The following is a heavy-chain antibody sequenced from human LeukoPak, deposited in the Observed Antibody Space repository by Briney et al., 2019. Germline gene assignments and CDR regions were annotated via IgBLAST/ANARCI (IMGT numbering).Heavy chain of an antibody. CDR2: ISSSSSYI. J-gene: IGHJ4*02. V-gene: IGHV3-21*01. CDR1: GFTFSSYS. Sequence: GGSLRLSCAASGFTFSSYSMNWVRQAPGKGLEWVSSISSSSSYIYYADSVKGRFTISRDNAKSSLYLQMNSLRAEDTAVYYCARDFSGATPSCYFDYWGQGTLVTVSS. CDR3: ARDFSGATPSCYFDY. D-gene: IGHD5-24*01.